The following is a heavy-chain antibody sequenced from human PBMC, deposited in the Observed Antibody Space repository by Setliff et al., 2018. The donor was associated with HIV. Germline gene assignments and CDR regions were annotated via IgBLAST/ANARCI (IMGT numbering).Heavy chain of an antibody. CDR1: GFTFSSYW. CDR2: MNTDGSST. J-gene: IGHJ3*01. V-gene: IGHV3-74*01. D-gene: IGHD1-1*01. Sequence: GGSLRLSCAASGFTFSSYWMHWVRQAPGKGLVWVFGMNTDGSSTRYADSVKGRFTISRDNAKNQLYLEMNSLETDDTALYYCAKDYGDGHNWGAFDVWGQGAMVTVSS. CDR3: AKDYGDGHNWGAFDV.